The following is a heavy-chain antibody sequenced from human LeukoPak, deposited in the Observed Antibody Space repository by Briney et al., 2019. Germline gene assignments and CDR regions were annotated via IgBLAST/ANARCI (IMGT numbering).Heavy chain of an antibody. CDR1: GFTFSNHA. CDR2: ISGSGGST. D-gene: IGHD3-9*01. CDR3: AKGGYFDSTNEDYFDY. J-gene: IGHJ4*02. V-gene: IGHV3-23*01. Sequence: GGSLRLSCAASGFTFSNHAMSWVRQAPGKGLEWVSDISGSGGSTYYADSVKGRFTISRDNSKNTLYLQMNSLRAEDTAVYYCAKGGYFDSTNEDYFDYWGQGTLVTVSS.